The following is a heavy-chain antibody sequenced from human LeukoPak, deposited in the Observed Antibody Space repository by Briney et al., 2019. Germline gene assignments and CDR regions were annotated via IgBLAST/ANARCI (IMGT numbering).Heavy chain of an antibody. CDR3: ARRKFYDTYLDP. J-gene: IGHJ5*02. V-gene: IGHV5-51*01. CDR2: AHPPTSII. Sequence: KFGASLQISCKGPEYVFANYWIGGVRPPPGRGLEWMGIAHPPTSIIHYGPSFQGQVTISFDRSLSTAYLQWTSLKASDSGMYFCARRKFYDTYLDPWGRGTLVTVSS. CDR1: EYVFANYW. D-gene: IGHD2/OR15-2a*01.